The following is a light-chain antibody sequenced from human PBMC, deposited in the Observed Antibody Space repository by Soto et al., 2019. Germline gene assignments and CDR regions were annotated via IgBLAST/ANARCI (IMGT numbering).Light chain of an antibody. V-gene: IGLV1-40*01. J-gene: IGLJ2*01. CDR3: QSYVSSLSGVV. CDR1: SSNIGAGYD. Sequence: QSVLTQPPSVSGAPGQRVTISCTGSSSNIGAGYDVHWYQQLPGTAPKLLIYGNSNRPSGVPDRISGSKSGTSASLAITGLQAEDEADYYFQSYVSSLSGVVFGGGTKLTVL. CDR2: GNS.